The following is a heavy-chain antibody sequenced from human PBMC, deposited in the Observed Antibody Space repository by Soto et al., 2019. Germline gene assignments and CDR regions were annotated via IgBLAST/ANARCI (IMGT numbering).Heavy chain of an antibody. CDR3: ARDIISGRPNYYGLDV. CDR1: GFALSSCG. J-gene: IGHJ6*02. V-gene: IGHV3-30*03. CDR2: ISYDGNYK. Sequence: GGSLRLSCAASGFALSSCGTHWVRQAPGKGLEWVAGISYDGNYKKYADSVKGRSTISRDISENTLYLQMNSLRAEDTARYYCARDIISGRPNYYGLDVWGQGTTVTVSS. D-gene: IGHD1-26*01.